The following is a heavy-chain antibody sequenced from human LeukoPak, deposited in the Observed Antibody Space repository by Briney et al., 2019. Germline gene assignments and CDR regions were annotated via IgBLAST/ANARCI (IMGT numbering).Heavy chain of an antibody. J-gene: IGHJ5*02. CDR2: ISGSGGIT. CDR1: GFTFSSYA. Sequence: GGSLRHSCAASGFTFSSYAMSWVRQAPGKGREWVSAISGSGGITYYADAVKGRFTIPRDNSKNTLYLQMNSLRAEDTAVYYCAKTPVPDTAMVMTNWFDPWGQGTLVTVSS. D-gene: IGHD5-18*01. V-gene: IGHV3-23*01. CDR3: AKTPVPDTAMVMTNWFDP.